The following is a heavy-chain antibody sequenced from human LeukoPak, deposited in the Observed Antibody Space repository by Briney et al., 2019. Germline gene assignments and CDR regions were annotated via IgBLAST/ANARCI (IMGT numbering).Heavy chain of an antibody. CDR1: GFTFSSYA. CDR2: ISGSGGST. CDR3: AKNSSLPITMVRGVTNWFDP. J-gene: IGHJ5*02. Sequence: PGGSLRLSCAASGFTFSSYAMSWVRQAPGKGLEWVSAISGSGGSTYYADSVKGRFTISRDNSKNTLYLQMNSLRAEDTAVYYCAKNSSLPITMVRGVTNWFDPWGQGTLVTVSS. V-gene: IGHV3-23*01. D-gene: IGHD3-10*01.